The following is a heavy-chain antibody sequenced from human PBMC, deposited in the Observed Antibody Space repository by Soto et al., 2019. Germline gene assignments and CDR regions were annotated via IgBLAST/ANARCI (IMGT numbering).Heavy chain of an antibody. J-gene: IGHJ6*03. Sequence: ASVKVSCKASGYTFTSYYMHWVRQAPGQGLEWMGIINPSGGSTSYAQKFQGRVTMTRDTSTSTVYMELSSLRSEDTAVYYCASRENSGYSYGSYYYYMDVWGKGTTVTVSS. D-gene: IGHD5-18*01. CDR1: GYTFTSYY. CDR2: INPSGGST. V-gene: IGHV1-46*03. CDR3: ASRENSGYSYGSYYYYMDV.